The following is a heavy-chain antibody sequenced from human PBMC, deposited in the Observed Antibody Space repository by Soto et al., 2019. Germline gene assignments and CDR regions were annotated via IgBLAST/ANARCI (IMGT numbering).Heavy chain of an antibody. V-gene: IGHV3-23*01. CDR2: ISGSGGTT. D-gene: IGHD3-10*01. Sequence: GRSLRLSCAASGFTFSSFAMTWVRQPPGRGLEWISGISGSGGTTYDADSVKGRFTISRDNSKNTLYPQMNSLRAEDTAVYYCAREFASGSPNYDYWGLGTLVTVSS. CDR3: AREFASGSPNYDY. J-gene: IGHJ4*02. CDR1: GFTFSSFA.